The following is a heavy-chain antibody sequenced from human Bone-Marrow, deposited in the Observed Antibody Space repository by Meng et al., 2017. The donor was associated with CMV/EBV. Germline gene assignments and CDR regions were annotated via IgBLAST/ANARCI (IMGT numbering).Heavy chain of an antibody. D-gene: IGHD2-21*01. Sequence: ASVKVSCKASGYNFIDYLLHWVRQAPGQGPEWMGCINPNSGGTNYAQKFQGRVTMTRDTSISTAYMELSRLRSDDTAVYYCARGSPLTGTLLAYCGGDCYSPAFDIWGQGTMVTVSS. J-gene: IGHJ3*02. CDR1: GYNFIDYL. CDR2: INPNSGGT. V-gene: IGHV1-2*02. CDR3: ARGSPLTGTLLAYCGGDCYSPAFDI.